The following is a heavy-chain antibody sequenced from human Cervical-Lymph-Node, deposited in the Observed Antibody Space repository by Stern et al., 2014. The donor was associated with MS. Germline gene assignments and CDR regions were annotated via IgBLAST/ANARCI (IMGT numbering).Heavy chain of an antibody. J-gene: IGHJ4*01. CDR1: GYIFTDYY. V-gene: IGHV1-2*02. D-gene: IGHD3-3*01. Sequence: QVQLVESGAEAMPPGASLKVSCKASGYIFTDYYLHWVRQAPGQGLEWLGRINPNSGGTNHAQNFQGRVTMAKDKSINLAYMEMRWLGSADTAVYYCARGSGTAYDLRGDYWGQGTLVTVSS. CDR2: INPNSGGT. CDR3: ARGSGTAYDLRGDY.